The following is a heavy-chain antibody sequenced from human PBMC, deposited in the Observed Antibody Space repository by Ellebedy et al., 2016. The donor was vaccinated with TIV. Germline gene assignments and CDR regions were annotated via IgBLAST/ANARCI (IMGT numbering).Heavy chain of an antibody. J-gene: IGHJ4*02. CDR1: GYTFSIYD. D-gene: IGHD1-26*01. Sequence: AASVKVSCKASGYTFSIYDINWVRQDTGQGLEWMGWMNPSTGKSDYAQKYQGRVTMTANTSISTAYMELSSLTSDDPAVYYCAKGPVGAANWGQGTLVTVSS. V-gene: IGHV1-8*01. CDR2: MNPSTGKS. CDR3: AKGPVGAAN.